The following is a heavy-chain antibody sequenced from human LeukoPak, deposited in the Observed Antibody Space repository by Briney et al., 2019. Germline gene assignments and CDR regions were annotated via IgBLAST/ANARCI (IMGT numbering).Heavy chain of an antibody. V-gene: IGHV3-11*04. J-gene: IGHJ5*02. CDR3: ARMSCFDCWFDP. D-gene: IGHD3-9*01. CDR2: ISSSGNTI. CDR1: GFTFSDSY. Sequence: GGSLRLSCVASGFTFSDSYMSWIRQAPGKVLEWISQISSSGNTIYYADSVKGRFTISRDNAKKSLYLQMNRLRAEDTAVYFCARMSCFDCWFDPWGQGTLVTVSS.